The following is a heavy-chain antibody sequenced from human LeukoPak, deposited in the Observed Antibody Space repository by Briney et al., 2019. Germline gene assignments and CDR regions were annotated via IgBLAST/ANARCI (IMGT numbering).Heavy chain of an antibody. CDR2: IYYSGST. Sequence: SETLSLTCAVSGGSISSGGYSWSWIRQPPGKGLEWIGYIYYSGSTYYNPSLKSRVTISVDTSKNQFSLKLSSVTAADTAVYYCATSGYDLNHNWFDPWGQGTLVTVSS. CDR1: GGSISSGGYS. V-gene: IGHV4-30-4*07. CDR3: ATSGYDLNHNWFDP. D-gene: IGHD5-12*01. J-gene: IGHJ5*02.